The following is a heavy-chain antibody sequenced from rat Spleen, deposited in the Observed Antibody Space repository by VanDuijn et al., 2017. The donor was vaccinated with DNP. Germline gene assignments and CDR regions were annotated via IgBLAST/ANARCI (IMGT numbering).Heavy chain of an antibody. V-gene: IGHV5S23*01. J-gene: IGHJ1*01. D-gene: IGHD1-6*01. Sequence: EVQVVESGGGLVQPGRSLKLSCAASGFTFRNYDMAWVRQAPTKGLEWVSSITYSGGSTHYRDSVKGRFTISRDNAKTTLYLQMDSLRSEDTATYYCARGIITALPYWSFDFWGPGTMVTVSS. CDR3: ARGIITALPYWSFDF. CDR1: GFTFRNYD. CDR2: ITYSGGST.